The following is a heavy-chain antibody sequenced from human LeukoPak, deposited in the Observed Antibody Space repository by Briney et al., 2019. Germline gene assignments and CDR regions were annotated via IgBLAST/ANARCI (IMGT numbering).Heavy chain of an antibody. D-gene: IGHD6-19*01. V-gene: IGHV3-23*01. J-gene: IGHJ5*02. Sequence: GGSLRLSCAAPGFTFSSSDTTWVRPAPGRGLEWGSSIRLGGDNTYNGDSVKGSFTTSRDNSKNTVYLQMNNMRPRDTALYYVARVAGWHWFGPWSQGTLVTVPS. CDR3: ARVAGWHWFGP. CDR2: IRLGGDNT. CDR1: GFTFSSSD.